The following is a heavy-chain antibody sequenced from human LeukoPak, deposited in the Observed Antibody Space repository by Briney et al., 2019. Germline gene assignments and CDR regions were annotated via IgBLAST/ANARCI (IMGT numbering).Heavy chain of an antibody. J-gene: IGHJ4*02. CDR3: ARVRLYGDYGDY. D-gene: IGHD4-17*01. Sequence: SETLSLTCTVSGYSISSGYYWGWIRQPPGKGLEWIGSIYHSGSTYYNPSLKSRVTISVDTSKNQFSLKLSSVTAADTAVYYCARVRLYGDYGDYWGQGTLVTVSS. V-gene: IGHV4-38-2*02. CDR2: IYHSGST. CDR1: GYSISSGYY.